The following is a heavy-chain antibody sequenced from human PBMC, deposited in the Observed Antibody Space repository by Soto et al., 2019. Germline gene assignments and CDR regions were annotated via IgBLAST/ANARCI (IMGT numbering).Heavy chain of an antibody. CDR3: ARDSSGWFSGAFDI. V-gene: IGHV1-18*01. CDR1: GYTFTSYG. CDR2: ISAYNGNT. Sequence: QVQLVQSGAEVKKPGASVKVSCKASGYTFTSYGISWVRQAPGQGLEWMGWISAYNGNTNYAQKLQGRVTMTTDTXXNTAYMELRSLRSDDTAVYYCARDSSGWFSGAFDIWGHGTMVTVSS. D-gene: IGHD6-19*01. J-gene: IGHJ3*02.